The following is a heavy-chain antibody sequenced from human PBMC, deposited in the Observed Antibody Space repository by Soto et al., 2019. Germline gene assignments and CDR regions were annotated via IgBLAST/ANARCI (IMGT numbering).Heavy chain of an antibody. D-gene: IGHD5-18*01. CDR3: ARGLHSYGSNWFDP. V-gene: IGHV1-69*04. CDR2: IIPILGIA. J-gene: IGHJ5*02. Sequence: QVQLVQSGAEVKKPGSSVKVSCKASGGTFSSYTISWVRQAPGQGLEWMGRIIPILGIANYAQKFQGRVTITAHKSTSTAYMDLSSLRSEDTAVYYCARGLHSYGSNWFDPWGQGTLVTVSS. CDR1: GGTFSSYT.